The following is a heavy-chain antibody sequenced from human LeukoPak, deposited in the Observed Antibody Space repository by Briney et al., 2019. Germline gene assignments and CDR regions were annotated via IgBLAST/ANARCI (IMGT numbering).Heavy chain of an antibody. Sequence: GGSLRLSCAASGFTFSSYSMNWVRQAPGKGLEGLSYISSSSTTIYYADSVKGRFTISRDNSKNTLYLQMNSLRAEDTAVYYCARSEIVGATLYYLDYWGQGTLVTVSS. V-gene: IGHV3-48*01. CDR1: GFTFSSYS. CDR2: ISSSSTTI. J-gene: IGHJ4*02. D-gene: IGHD1-26*01. CDR3: ARSEIVGATLYYLDY.